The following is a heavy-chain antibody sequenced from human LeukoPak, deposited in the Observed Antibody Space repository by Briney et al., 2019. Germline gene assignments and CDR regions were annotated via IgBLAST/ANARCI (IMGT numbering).Heavy chain of an antibody. Sequence: GSLRLSCAASGFTFSSYSMNWVRQAPGKGLEWVSGISGSGGSTYYADSVKGRFTISRDNSKNTLYLQMNSLRAEDTAVYYCAKEGLYCSGGSCYFDYWGQGTLVTVPS. CDR2: ISGSGGST. J-gene: IGHJ4*02. CDR3: AKEGLYCSGGSCYFDY. D-gene: IGHD2-15*01. V-gene: IGHV3-23*01. CDR1: GFTFSSYS.